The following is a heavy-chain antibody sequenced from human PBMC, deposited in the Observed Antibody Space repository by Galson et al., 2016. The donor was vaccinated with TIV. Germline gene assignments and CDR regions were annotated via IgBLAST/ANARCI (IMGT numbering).Heavy chain of an antibody. CDR1: GFTFSDYY. J-gene: IGHJ4*02. CDR2: ITPTGRLI. Sequence: SLRLSCAASGFTFSDYYMSWVRQAPGKGLEWVSSITPTGRLIYYTHSVLGRFTTSRNNAKNSLYLQMNSLRAEDTAVYYCARECSGANCYTDPIYFDYWGRGTLVTVSS. V-gene: IGHV3-11*01. CDR3: ARECSGANCYTDPIYFDY. D-gene: IGHD2-2*02.